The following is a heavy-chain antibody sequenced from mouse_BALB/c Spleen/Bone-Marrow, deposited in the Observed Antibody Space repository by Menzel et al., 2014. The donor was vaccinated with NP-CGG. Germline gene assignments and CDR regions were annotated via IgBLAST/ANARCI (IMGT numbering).Heavy chain of an antibody. CDR3: ARLGYYGGFAY. V-gene: IGHV4-1*02. D-gene: IGHD2-3*01. CDR1: GFDFSRYW. CDR2: INPDSSTI. J-gene: IGHJ3*01. Sequence: EVKLVESGGGLVQPGGSLKLSCAASGFDFSRYWMSWVRQAPGKGLEWIGEINPDSSTINYTPSLKDKFIISRDNAKNTLYLQVSKVRSEDTALYYCARLGYYGGFAYWGQGTLVTVSA.